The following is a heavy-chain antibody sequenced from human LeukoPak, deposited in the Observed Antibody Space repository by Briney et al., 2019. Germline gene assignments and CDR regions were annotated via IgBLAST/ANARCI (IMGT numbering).Heavy chain of an antibody. CDR3: GRDLGGRWSY. Sequence: GGSLRLSCAVSGFTFRTYWMHWVRQVPGEGLVWVSRINEDGSITSYADSVTGRFAISRDNAQNTLYLQMNSLSAEDTAVYYCGRDLGGRWSYWGQGALVTVSS. CDR2: INEDGSIT. CDR1: GFTFRTYW. V-gene: IGHV3-74*01. D-gene: IGHD3-16*01. J-gene: IGHJ4*02.